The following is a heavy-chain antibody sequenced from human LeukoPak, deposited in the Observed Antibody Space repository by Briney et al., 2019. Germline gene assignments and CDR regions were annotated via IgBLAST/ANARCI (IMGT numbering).Heavy chain of an antibody. Sequence: SETLSLTCLVSGASISRYYWGWIGQPPGKGLEWIGYLSYDGSTFHNPSLESRVAISVDTSKNQFSLKLSSVTAADTAVYYCARGQRGYLRDYWGQGTLVTVSS. CDR1: GASISRYY. J-gene: IGHJ4*02. V-gene: IGHV4-59*12. D-gene: IGHD5-12*01. CDR2: LSYDGST. CDR3: ARGQRGYLRDY.